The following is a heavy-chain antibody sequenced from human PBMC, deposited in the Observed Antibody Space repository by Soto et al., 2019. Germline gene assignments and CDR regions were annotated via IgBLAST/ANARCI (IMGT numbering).Heavy chain of an antibody. CDR2: IIPIFGTA. D-gene: IGHD2-21*02. Sequence: SVKVSCKASGGTFSSYAISWVRQAPVQGLEWMGGIIPIFGTANYAQKFQGRVTITADKSTSTAYMELSSLRSEDTAVYYCARANIVVVTAIHDAFDIWGQGTMVTVSS. CDR3: ARANIVVVTAIHDAFDI. V-gene: IGHV1-69*06. J-gene: IGHJ3*02. CDR1: GGTFSSYA.